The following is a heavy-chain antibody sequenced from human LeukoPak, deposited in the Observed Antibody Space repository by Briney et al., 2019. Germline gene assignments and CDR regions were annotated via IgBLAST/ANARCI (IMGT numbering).Heavy chain of an antibody. D-gene: IGHD6-13*01. CDR1: GFTFRSDA. J-gene: IGHJ4*02. Sequence: GGSLRLSCAASGFTFRSDAMSWVRQAPGKGLEWVSGISGSGGTTYCADSVKGRLTISRDNSKNTLYLQMNSLRAEDTALYHCARSRGAGTLDYWGQGTLVTVSS. V-gene: IGHV3-23*01. CDR3: ARSRGAGTLDY. CDR2: ISGSGGTT.